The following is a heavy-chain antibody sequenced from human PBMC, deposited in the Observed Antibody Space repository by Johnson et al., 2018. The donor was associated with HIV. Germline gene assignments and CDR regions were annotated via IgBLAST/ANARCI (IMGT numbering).Heavy chain of an antibody. CDR1: GFTFDDYG. J-gene: IGHJ3*02. CDR2: ISYDGSNK. Sequence: QVQLVESGGGVVRPGGSLRLSCAASGFTFDDYGMSWVRQAPGKGLEWVAVISYDGSNKYYADSVKGRFTISRDNAKNSLNLQMNSLRAEDTALYYCARDGSDVVGAPLQAFDIWGQGTMVTVSS. D-gene: IGHD1-26*01. CDR3: ARDGSDVVGAPLQAFDI. V-gene: IGHV3-30*03.